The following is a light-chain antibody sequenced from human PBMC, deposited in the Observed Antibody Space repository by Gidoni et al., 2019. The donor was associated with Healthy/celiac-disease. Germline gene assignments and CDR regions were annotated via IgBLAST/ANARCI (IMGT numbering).Light chain of an antibody. Sequence: DIVMTHSPLSLPVTPGEPASISCRSSQSLLHSNGYNYLDWYLQKPGQSPQLLIYLGSNRASGVPDRFSGSGSGTDFTLKISRVEAEDVGVYYCMQALQTLLAFGQGTKVEIK. J-gene: IGKJ1*01. V-gene: IGKV2-28*01. CDR3: MQALQTLLA. CDR1: QSLLHSNGYNY. CDR2: LGS.